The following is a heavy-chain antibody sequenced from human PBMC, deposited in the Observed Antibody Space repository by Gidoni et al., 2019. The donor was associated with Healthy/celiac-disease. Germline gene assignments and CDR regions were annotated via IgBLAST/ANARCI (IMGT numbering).Heavy chain of an antibody. CDR3: AREQIATAMEFDY. Sequence: QGQLVESGGGVDQPGRSLRLPRAASGCTFSSYGMHWVRQAPGKGLGGVAVIWYDGSNISYADSVKGRFTISRDNSKNTLYLQMNSLRAEDTAVYYCAREQIATAMEFDYWGQGTLVTVSS. CDR1: GCTFSSYG. D-gene: IGHD5-18*01. J-gene: IGHJ4*02. V-gene: IGHV3-33*01. CDR2: IWYDGSNI.